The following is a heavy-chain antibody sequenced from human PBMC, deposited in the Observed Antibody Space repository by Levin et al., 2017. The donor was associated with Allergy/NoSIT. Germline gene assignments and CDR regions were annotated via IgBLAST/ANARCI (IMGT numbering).Heavy chain of an antibody. CDR3: ARGQYTFAY. CDR2: IKQDGSEE. Sequence: GGSLRLSCAASGFTFTTYWMSWVRQAPGKGLEWVAKIKQDGSEEYYVDSVKGRFTISRDNAKNSLYLQMNSLRAEDTAVYYCARGQYTFAYWGQGTLVTVSS. V-gene: IGHV3-7*01. CDR1: GFTFTTYW. D-gene: IGHD2-2*02. J-gene: IGHJ4*02.